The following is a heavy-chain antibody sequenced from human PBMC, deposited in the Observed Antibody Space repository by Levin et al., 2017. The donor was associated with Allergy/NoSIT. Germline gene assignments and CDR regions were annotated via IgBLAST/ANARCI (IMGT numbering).Heavy chain of an antibody. CDR3: ARDNIGLPDAFDI. CDR1: GFTFDDYA. Sequence: GGSLRLSCAASGFTFDDYAMHWVRQAPGKGLEWVSGISWNSGSIGYEDSVKGRFTISRDNAKNSLYLQMNSLRTEDTALYYCARDNIGLPDAFDIWGQGTMVIVSS. J-gene: IGHJ3*02. D-gene: IGHD3-10*01. V-gene: IGHV3-9*01. CDR2: ISWNSGSI.